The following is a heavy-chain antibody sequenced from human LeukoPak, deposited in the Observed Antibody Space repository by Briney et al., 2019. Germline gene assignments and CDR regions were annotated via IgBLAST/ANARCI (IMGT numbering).Heavy chain of an antibody. CDR2: IRTDGNDK. J-gene: IGHJ4*02. Sequence: GGSLRLSCAASGFTFSSYRMHWVRQAPGKGLEWVAFIRTDGNDKYYADSVKGRFTISRDNSKNTLYLQMSSLRREDTALYYCEAVAGVFDYWGQGTLVTVSS. CDR3: EAVAGVFDY. V-gene: IGHV3-30*02. CDR1: GFTFSSYR. D-gene: IGHD6-19*01.